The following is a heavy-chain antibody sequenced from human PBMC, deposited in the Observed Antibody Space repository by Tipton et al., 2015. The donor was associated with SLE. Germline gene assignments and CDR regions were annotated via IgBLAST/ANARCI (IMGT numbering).Heavy chain of an antibody. CDR2: INSDGSST. J-gene: IGHJ3*02. CDR1: GFTFSSYW. V-gene: IGHV3-74*01. CDR3: AREGYSSSWYSAFDI. D-gene: IGHD6-13*01. Sequence: SLRLSCAASGFTFSSYWMHWVRQAPGKGLVWVSRINSDGSSTSYADSVKGRFTISRDNAKNTPYLQMNSLRAEDTAVYYCAREGYSSSWYSAFDIWGQGTMVTVSS.